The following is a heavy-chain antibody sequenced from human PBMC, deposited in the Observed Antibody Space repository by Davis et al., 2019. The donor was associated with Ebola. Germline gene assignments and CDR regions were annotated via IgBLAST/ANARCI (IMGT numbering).Heavy chain of an antibody. CDR1: GFLFSDSW. V-gene: IGHV3-7*03. CDR3: ARGEGFIVAD. CDR2: INRDVSEI. Sequence: PGGSLRLSCAASGFLFSDSWMHWVRQPPGRGLEWVANINRDVSEIYYLDSVKGRFTISRDNTRNSLYLQMNSLTADDTALYYCARGEGFIVADWGQGTLVTVSS. J-gene: IGHJ4*02. D-gene: IGHD1-26*01.